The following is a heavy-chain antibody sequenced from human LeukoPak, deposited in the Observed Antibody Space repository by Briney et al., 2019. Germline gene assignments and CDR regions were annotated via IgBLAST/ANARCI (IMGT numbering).Heavy chain of an antibody. V-gene: IGHV4-30-2*01. Sequence: PSETLSLTCAVSGGSISSGGYSWSWIRQPPGKGLEWIGYIYHSGSTYYNPSLKSRVTISVDRSKNQFSLKLSSVTAADTAVYFWARELWFGELLWVHPRGQGTLVNVPS. D-gene: IGHD3-10*01. J-gene: IGHJ5*02. CDR3: ARELWFGELLWVHP. CDR1: GGSISSGGYS. CDR2: IYHSGST.